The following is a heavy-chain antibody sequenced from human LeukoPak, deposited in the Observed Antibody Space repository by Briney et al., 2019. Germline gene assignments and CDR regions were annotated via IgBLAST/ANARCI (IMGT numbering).Heavy chain of an antibody. CDR1: GGSISSYY. D-gene: IGHD5-12*01. Sequence: SETLSLTCSVSGGSISSYYWSWIRQSPGKGLEWIGYIYYTGSTNYNPSLKSRVTISVDTSKKQFSLKLSSVTAADTAVYYCARVHGYNYNFDYWGQGTLVTVSS. CDR2: IYYTGST. CDR3: ARVHGYNYNFDY. V-gene: IGHV4-59*01. J-gene: IGHJ4*02.